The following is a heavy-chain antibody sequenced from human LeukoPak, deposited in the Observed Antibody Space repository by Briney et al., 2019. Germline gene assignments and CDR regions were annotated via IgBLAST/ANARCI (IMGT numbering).Heavy chain of an antibody. CDR2: IYSGGST. Sequence: GGSLRLSCATSGFTVSDNYMSWVRQAPGKGLEWVSVIYSGGSTFYADSVKGRFTISRDSSKNTLYLQMNSLRGDDTAVYYCARDRAYTYGFAYYFADWGQGTLVTVSS. CDR3: ARDRAYTYGFAYYFAD. J-gene: IGHJ4*02. D-gene: IGHD5-18*01. CDR1: GFTVSDNY. V-gene: IGHV3-66*01.